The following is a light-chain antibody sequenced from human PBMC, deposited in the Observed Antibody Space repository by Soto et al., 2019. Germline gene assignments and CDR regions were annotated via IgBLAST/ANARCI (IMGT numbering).Light chain of an antibody. CDR2: DAS. CDR3: QQYDSYSWT. J-gene: IGKJ1*01. CDR1: QSISSW. V-gene: IGKV1-5*01. Sequence: DIQMTQSPSTLSASVGDRVTITCRASQSISSWLAWYQQKPGKAPKLLIYDASSLESGVPPRFSGSGSGTEFTLTISSLQTDDFASYYCQQYDSYSWTFGQGTKVDIK.